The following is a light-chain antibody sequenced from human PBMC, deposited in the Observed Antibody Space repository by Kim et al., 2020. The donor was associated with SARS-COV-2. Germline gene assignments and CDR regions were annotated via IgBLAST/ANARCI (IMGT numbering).Light chain of an antibody. J-gene: IGLJ1*01. CDR2: EVS. Sequence: QSALTQPPSASGSPGQSVTISCTGTSSDVGGYNYVSWYPQHPGKAPKLMIYEVSKRPSVVPDRFSGSKSGNTASLTVSGLQAEDEADYYCSSYAGSNNLGVFGTGTKVTVL. CDR3: SSYAGSNNLGV. CDR1: SSDVGGYNY. V-gene: IGLV2-8*01.